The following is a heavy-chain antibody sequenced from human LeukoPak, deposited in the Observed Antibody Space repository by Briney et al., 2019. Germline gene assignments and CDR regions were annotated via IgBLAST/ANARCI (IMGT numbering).Heavy chain of an antibody. V-gene: IGHV3-21*06. CDR1: GFTFSSYT. J-gene: IGHJ3*02. D-gene: IGHD2-15*01. CDR3: GRGQGVPCRGGTCTAFYI. Sequence: GGSLRLSCAASGFTFSSYTMNWVRQAPGKGLEWVSSIRSSSSYIYYVDSVKGRCSISRHNATNLLYLQMDRLGAEYTPVYYCGRGQGVPCRGGTCTAFYICGQRKMCTASS. CDR2: IRSSSSYI.